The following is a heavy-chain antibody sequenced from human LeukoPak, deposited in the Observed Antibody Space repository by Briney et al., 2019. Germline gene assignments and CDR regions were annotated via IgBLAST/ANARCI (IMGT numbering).Heavy chain of an antibody. CDR3: AREVGGEYVFDY. J-gene: IGHJ4*02. CDR2: ITCNGSNK. CDR1: GFTFSSYT. V-gene: IGHV3-30*04. D-gene: IGHD3-16*01. Sequence: PGGSLRLSCAASGFTFSSYTMHWVRQAPGKGLEWVSYITCNGSNKYYADSVKGRFTISRDNSKNSLYLQMNSLTTEDTAVYYCAREVGGEYVFDYWGQGTLVTVSS.